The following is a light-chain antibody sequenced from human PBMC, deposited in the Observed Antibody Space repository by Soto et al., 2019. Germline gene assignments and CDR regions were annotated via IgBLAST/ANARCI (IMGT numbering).Light chain of an antibody. Sequence: DIQLTQSPSSVSAAVGDRVTLTCRASQAISTCLAWYQQRPGKAPQLLIFGASSLQSGVPSRFSGRGSGTDITLTLSSLQPEEFATYYCQQTSSVPYTFGQGTKLDIK. CDR2: GAS. CDR3: QQTSSVPYT. V-gene: IGKV1-12*01. J-gene: IGKJ2*01. CDR1: QAISTC.